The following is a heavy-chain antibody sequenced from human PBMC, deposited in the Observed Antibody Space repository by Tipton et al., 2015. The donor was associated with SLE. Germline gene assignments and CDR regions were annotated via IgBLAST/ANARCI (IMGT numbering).Heavy chain of an antibody. J-gene: IGHJ4*02. V-gene: IGHV3-23*01. CDR3: AKLRITMVQGVESFDY. CDR2: ISGSGGST. D-gene: IGHD3-10*01. CDR1: GFTFSSYA. Sequence: GSLRLSCAASGFTFSSYAMSWVRQAPGKGLEWVSAISGSGGSTYYADSVKGRFTISRDNSKNTLYLQMNSLRAEDTAVYYCAKLRITMVQGVESFDYWGQGTLVTVSS.